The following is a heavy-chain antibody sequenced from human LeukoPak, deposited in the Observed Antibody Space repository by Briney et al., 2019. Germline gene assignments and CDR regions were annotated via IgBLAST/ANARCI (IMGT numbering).Heavy chain of an antibody. CDR1: GFTFSSHW. Sequence: PGGSLRLSCAASGFTFSSHWMSWVRQAPGKGLEWVANIKKDGSEKYYVDSVKGRFTISRDNAKTSLYLQMNSLRAEDTAVYYCARAIAYYYDSSGYYYNGGDAFDIWGQGTMVTVSS. V-gene: IGHV3-7*01. CDR3: ARAIAYYYDSSGYYYNGGDAFDI. J-gene: IGHJ3*02. D-gene: IGHD3-22*01. CDR2: IKKDGSEK.